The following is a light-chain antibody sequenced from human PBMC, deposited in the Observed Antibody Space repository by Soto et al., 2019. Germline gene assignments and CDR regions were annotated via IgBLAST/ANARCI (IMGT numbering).Light chain of an antibody. CDR2: DGS. V-gene: IGKV3-11*01. CDR1: QSVRSA. Sequence: ESVLTQSPATVALSPGERVTISCRASQSVRSAFAWYQHKPGQAPRLLIYDGSNRDTGIPARFTGSGSGTAFNLTITSMEPEDFEVYYCHLRPDWHPGITFGQGTRLEIK. CDR3: HLRPDWHPGIT. J-gene: IGKJ5*01.